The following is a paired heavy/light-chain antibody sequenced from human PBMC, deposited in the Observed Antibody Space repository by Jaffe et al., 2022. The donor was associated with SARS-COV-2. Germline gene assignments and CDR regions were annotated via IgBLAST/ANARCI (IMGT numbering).Light chain of an antibody. Sequence: QSALTQPASVSGSPGQSITISCTGTSSDLGGYNYVSWYQQHPGKAPKLMIYDVSNRPSGVSNRFSGSKSGNTASLTISGLQAEDEADYYCSSYTSSSTLVVFGGGTKLTVL. J-gene: IGLJ2*01. CDR2: DVS. V-gene: IGLV2-14*01. CDR1: SSDLGGYNY. CDR3: SSYTSSSTLVV.
Heavy chain of an antibody. Sequence: EVQLAESGGGLVQPGGSLRLSCAASGFTFSRYWMHWVRQAPGKGLVWVSRINSDGSSTNYADSVKGRFTISRDNAKNTLYLQMNSLRAEDTAVYYCARAGSGSYIYYYMDVWGKGTTVTVSS. CDR1: GFTFSRYW. J-gene: IGHJ6*03. CDR3: ARAGSGSYIYYYMDV. D-gene: IGHD3-10*01. V-gene: IGHV3-74*01. CDR2: INSDGSST.